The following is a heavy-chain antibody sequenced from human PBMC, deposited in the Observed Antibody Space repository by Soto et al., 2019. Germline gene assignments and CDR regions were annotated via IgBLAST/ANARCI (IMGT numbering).Heavy chain of an antibody. CDR2: ISGSGGST. Sequence: SLRLSCAASGFTFSSYAMSWVRQAPGKGLEWVSAISGSGGSTYYADSVKGRFTISRDNSKNTLYLQMNSLRAEDTAVYYCAKAYNWNDDSGMDVWGQGTTVTVSS. D-gene: IGHD1-1*01. CDR1: GFTFSSYA. CDR3: AKAYNWNDDSGMDV. V-gene: IGHV3-23*01. J-gene: IGHJ6*02.